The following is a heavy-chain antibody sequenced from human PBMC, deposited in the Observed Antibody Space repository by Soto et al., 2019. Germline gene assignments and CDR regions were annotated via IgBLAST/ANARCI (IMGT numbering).Heavy chain of an antibody. V-gene: IGHV5-51*01. D-gene: IGHD1-26*01. CDR1: GYSFTSYW. J-gene: IGHJ6*02. CDR2: IYPGDSDT. CDR3: ARPSPGMRDGMDV. Sequence: GESLKHSYNGSGYSFTSYWIGWVRKMPGKGLEWMGIIYPGDSDTRYSPSFQGQVTISADKSISTAYLQWSSLKASDTAMYYCARPSPGMRDGMDVWGQGTTVTVSS.